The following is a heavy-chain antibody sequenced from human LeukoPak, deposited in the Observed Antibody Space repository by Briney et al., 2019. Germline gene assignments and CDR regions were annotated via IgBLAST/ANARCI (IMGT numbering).Heavy chain of an antibody. D-gene: IGHD3-22*01. V-gene: IGHV3-74*01. CDR2: TNSDGSST. Sequence: GGSLRLSCAVSGFTFSTYSMTWFRQAPGKGLVWVSRTNSDGSSTVYADSVKGRFTISRDNAKNTLYLQMNSLRAEDTAVYYCARDLFYDSSGYYAFDSWGQGTLVTVSS. CDR1: GFTFSTYS. CDR3: ARDLFYDSSGYYAFDS. J-gene: IGHJ4*02.